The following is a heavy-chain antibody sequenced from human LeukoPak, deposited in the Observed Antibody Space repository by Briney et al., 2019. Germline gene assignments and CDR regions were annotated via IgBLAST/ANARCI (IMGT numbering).Heavy chain of an antibody. D-gene: IGHD3-22*01. Sequence: SETLSLTCTVSGGSISSYYWSWIRQPAGKGLEWIGRIYTSGSTNYNPSLKNRVTMSVDTSKNQFSLKLSSVTAADTAVYYCARDLYNYDSSGYYYWYFDLWGRGTLVTVSS. CDR3: ARDLYNYDSSGYYYWYFDL. CDR1: GGSISSYY. V-gene: IGHV4-4*07. J-gene: IGHJ2*01. CDR2: IYTSGST.